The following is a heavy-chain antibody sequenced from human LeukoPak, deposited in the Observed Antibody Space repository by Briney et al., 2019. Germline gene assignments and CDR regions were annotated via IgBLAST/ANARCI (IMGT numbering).Heavy chain of an antibody. CDR1: GFTFSSYA. CDR2: ISGSGGSI. Sequence: GGSLRLSCAASGFTFSSYAMNWVRQAPGKGLEWVSAISGSGGSIYYADSVKGRFTFSRDNSKNTLYLQMNSLRVEDTAVYYCAGSGLPSYYFDYWGQGTLVTVSS. V-gene: IGHV3-23*01. J-gene: IGHJ4*02. D-gene: IGHD6-19*01. CDR3: AGSGLPSYYFDY.